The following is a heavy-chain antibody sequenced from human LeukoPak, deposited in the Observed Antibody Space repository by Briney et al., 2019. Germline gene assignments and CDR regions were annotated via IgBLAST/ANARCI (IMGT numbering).Heavy chain of an antibody. CDR1: GFTFRNFV. D-gene: IGHD1-14*01. Sequence: PGGSLRLSCAASGFTFRNFVMHWVRQAPGKGLEWVAGILNDGSNTDYADSVKGRFTVSRDNSENTLYLQMNSLRDEDTAVYYCAKYKGAALYYHYGLDVWGAGTTVIVSS. J-gene: IGHJ6*04. CDR2: ILNDGSNT. CDR3: AKYKGAALYYHYGLDV. V-gene: IGHV3-30*18.